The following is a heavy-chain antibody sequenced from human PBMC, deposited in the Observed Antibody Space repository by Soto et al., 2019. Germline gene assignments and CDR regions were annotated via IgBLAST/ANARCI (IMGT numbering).Heavy chain of an antibody. J-gene: IGHJ3*02. D-gene: IGHD2-2*01. Sequence: QVQLQESGPGLVKPSQTLSLTCTVSGGSISSGGYYWSWIRQHPGKGLEWIGYIYYSGSTYYNPSLKSRVTISVDTSKNQCSLKLSSVTAADTAVYYCAREVPAAMARDAFDIWGQGTMVTVSS. CDR1: GGSISSGGYY. V-gene: IGHV4-31*03. CDR3: AREVPAAMARDAFDI. CDR2: IYYSGST.